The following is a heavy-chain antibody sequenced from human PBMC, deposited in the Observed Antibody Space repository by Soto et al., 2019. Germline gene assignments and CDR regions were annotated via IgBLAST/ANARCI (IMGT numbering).Heavy chain of an antibody. D-gene: IGHD3-16*01. V-gene: IGHV1-2*02. CDR2: INGDIGNT. Sequence: ASVKVSCKASGYTFSDHFIHWFRQAPGEGLEWMGGINGDIGNTDYAQKFQGRVTITSDKSISTVYMELSSLRSDDTAVYYCARVAVRGQANYVYWGQGTLVTVSS. CDR3: ARVAVRGQANYVY. CDR1: GYTFSDHF. J-gene: IGHJ4*02.